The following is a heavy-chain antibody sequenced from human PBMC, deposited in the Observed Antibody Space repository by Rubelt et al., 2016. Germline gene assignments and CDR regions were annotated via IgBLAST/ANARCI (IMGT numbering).Heavy chain of an antibody. CDR3: ARDTSGSSNNWFDP. V-gene: IGHV3-23*01. J-gene: IGHJ5*02. Sequence: GEGRFTISRDNSKNTLYLQMNSLRAEDTAVYYCARDTSGSSNNWFDPWGQGTLVTVSS. D-gene: IGHD3-10*01.